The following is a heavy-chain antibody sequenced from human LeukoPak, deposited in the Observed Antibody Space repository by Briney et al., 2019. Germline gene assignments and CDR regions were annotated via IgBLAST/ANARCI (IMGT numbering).Heavy chain of an antibody. D-gene: IGHD3-9*01. V-gene: IGHV4-39*01. Sequence: PSETLSLTCTVSGGSIGSGTHYWGWVRQPPGKGLEWIGSVFYRGTTFYSPSLKSRVTVSIDTSKNQFSPKLNSVTAADTAVYYCARHDYDLLTGYTINWFDPWGQGILVTVSS. CDR1: GGSIGSGTHY. J-gene: IGHJ5*02. CDR3: ARHDYDLLTGYTINWFDP. CDR2: VFYRGTT.